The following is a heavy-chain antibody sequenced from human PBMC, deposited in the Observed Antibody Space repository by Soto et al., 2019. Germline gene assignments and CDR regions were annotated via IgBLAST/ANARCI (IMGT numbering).Heavy chain of an antibody. CDR2: INPNSGGT. CDR3: ARGPTYEFWSGPRSYYYYGMDV. J-gene: IGHJ6*02. D-gene: IGHD3-3*01. CDR1: GGTFSSYA. Sequence: ASVKVSCKASGGTFSSYAISWVRQAPGQGLEWMGWINPNSGGTNYAQKFQGWVTMTRDTSISTAYMELSRLRSDDTAVYYCARGPTYEFWSGPRSYYYYGMDVWGQGTTVTVSS. V-gene: IGHV1-2*04.